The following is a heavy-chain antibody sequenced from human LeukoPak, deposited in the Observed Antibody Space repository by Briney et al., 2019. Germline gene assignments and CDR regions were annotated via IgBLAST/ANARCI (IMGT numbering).Heavy chain of an antibody. CDR1: GFTFSDYY. V-gene: IGHV3-11*05. CDR3: AREDKWYFDL. J-gene: IGHJ2*01. Sequence: PGGSLRLSCAAPGFTFSDYYMSWIRQAPGKGLEWVSKISASGSYTNDADSVKGRFTISRDNAKNSLYLHMNSLRAEDTAVYYCAREDKWYFDLWGRGTLVTVSS. CDR2: ISASGSYT.